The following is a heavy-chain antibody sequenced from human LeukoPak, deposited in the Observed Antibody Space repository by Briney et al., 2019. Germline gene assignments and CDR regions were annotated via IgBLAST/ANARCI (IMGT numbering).Heavy chain of an antibody. CDR3: AKARDYDYVWGSYRFGHNYYYYMDV. J-gene: IGHJ6*03. CDR1: GCTFSSYA. CDR2: ISGSGGRT. D-gene: IGHD3-16*02. V-gene: IGHV3-23*01. Sequence: GGSLRLSCAASGCTFSSYAMSWVRQAPGKGLEWVSAISGSGGRTYYAGSVKGRFTISRDNSKNTPYLEMNSLRAEATAVYYCAKARDYDYVWGSYRFGHNYYYYMDVWGKGTTVTVSS.